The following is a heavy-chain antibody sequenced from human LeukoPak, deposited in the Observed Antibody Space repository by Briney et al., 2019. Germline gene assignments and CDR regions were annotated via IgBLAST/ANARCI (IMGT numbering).Heavy chain of an antibody. J-gene: IGHJ4*02. V-gene: IGHV1-18*01. Sequence: ASVKVSCKASGYIFISYGISWVRQAPGQGLEWMGWISAYNGNTNYAQKLQGRVTMTTDTSTSTAYMELRSLRSDDTAVYYCARVLGGSYYDSSGYYLGLDYWGQGTLVTVSS. CDR2: ISAYNGNT. CDR1: GYIFISYG. CDR3: ARVLGGSYYDSSGYYLGLDY. D-gene: IGHD3-22*01.